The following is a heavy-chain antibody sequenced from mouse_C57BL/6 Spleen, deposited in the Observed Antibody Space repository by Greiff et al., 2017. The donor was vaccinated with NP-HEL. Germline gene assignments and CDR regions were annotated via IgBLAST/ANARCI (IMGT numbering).Heavy chain of an antibody. CDR2: IYPGSGST. J-gene: IGHJ4*01. V-gene: IGHV1-55*01. D-gene: IGHD2-4*01. CDR3: AKMGDYGGGAMDY. CDR1: GYTFTSYW. Sequence: VKLQQPGAELVKPGASVKMSCKASGYTFTSYWITWVKQRPGQGLEWIGDIYPGSGSTNYNEKFKSKATLTVDTSSSTAYMQLSGLTSEDSAVYYGAKMGDYGGGAMDYWGQGTSVTVSS.